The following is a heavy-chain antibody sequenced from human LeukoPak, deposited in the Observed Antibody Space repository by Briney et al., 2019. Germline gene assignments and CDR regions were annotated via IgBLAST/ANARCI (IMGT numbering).Heavy chain of an antibody. D-gene: IGHD4-17*01. Sequence: SQTLSLTCTVSGGSISSGSYYWSWIRQPAGKGLEWIGRIYTSGSTNYNPSLKSRVTISVDTSKNQFSLKLSSVTAADTAVYYCARDDYGDYYFDYWGQGTLVTVST. CDR1: GGSISSGSYY. CDR3: ARDDYGDYYFDY. J-gene: IGHJ4*02. CDR2: IYTSGST. V-gene: IGHV4-61*02.